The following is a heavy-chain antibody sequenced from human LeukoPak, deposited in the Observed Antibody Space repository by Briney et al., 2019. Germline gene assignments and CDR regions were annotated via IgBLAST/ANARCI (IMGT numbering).Heavy chain of an antibody. Sequence: SETLSLTCTVSGGSISSYYWSGIRQPPGKGLEWIGYIYYSGSTNYNPPLKSRVTISVDTSKNQFSLKLSSVTAAETAVYYCARGRGAAAGLLFDYWGQGTLVTVSS. J-gene: IGHJ4*02. CDR1: GGSISSYY. D-gene: IGHD6-13*01. V-gene: IGHV4-59*01. CDR2: IYYSGST. CDR3: ARGRGAAAGLLFDY.